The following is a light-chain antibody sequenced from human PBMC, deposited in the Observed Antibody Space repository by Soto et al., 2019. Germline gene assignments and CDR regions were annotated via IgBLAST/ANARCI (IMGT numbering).Light chain of an antibody. CDR2: EVS. CDR1: SSDVGGYNY. CDR3: CSYAGTYSWL. Sequence: QSVLTQPASVSGSPGQSITISCTGTSSDVGGYNYVSWYQQHPGKAPKLMIYEVSKRPSGVPDRFSGSKSGNTASLTISGLQAEDEADYYCCSYAGTYSWLFGGGTKLTVL. J-gene: IGLJ3*02. V-gene: IGLV2-11*01.